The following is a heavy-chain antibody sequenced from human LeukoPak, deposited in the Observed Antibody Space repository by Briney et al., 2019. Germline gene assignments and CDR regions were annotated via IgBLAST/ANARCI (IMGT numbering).Heavy chain of an antibody. CDR3: AKLITMVRGVIPRPLDY. CDR1: GFTFSSYA. J-gene: IGHJ4*02. CDR2: ISGSGGST. D-gene: IGHD3-10*01. V-gene: IGHV3-23*01. Sequence: QAGGSLRLSCAASGFTFSSYAMSWVRQAPGKGLEWVSAISGSGGSTYYADSVKGRFTISRDNSKNTLYLQMNSLRAEDTAVYYCAKLITMVRGVIPRPLDYWGQGTLVTVSS.